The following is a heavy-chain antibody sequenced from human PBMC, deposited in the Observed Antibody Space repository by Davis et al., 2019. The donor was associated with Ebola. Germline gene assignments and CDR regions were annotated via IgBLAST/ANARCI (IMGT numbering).Heavy chain of an antibody. Sequence: ASVKVSCKASGYTFTSYYMHWVRQAPGQGLEWMGWISAYNGNTNYAQNLQGRVTITTDTATTTAYMEVGGLRSDDTAVYYCARAQFPTTSDHWGQGTLVTVSS. J-gene: IGHJ4*02. CDR3: ARAQFPTTSDH. V-gene: IGHV1-18*04. CDR1: GYTFTSYY. D-gene: IGHD1-1*01. CDR2: ISAYNGNT.